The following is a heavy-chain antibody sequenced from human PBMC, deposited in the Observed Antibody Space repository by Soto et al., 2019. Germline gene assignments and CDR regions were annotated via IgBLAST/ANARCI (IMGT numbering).Heavy chain of an antibody. Sequence: GGSLRLSCAASGFDVSDHGMHWVRQAPGEGLEWVTVISYDGTAKYYKESVKGRFTTSRDNSKKTLYLQIDSLRVEDTAVYYCAKDEGRFLRNYFNYGIDVWGLGTTVTVSS. CDR2: ISYDGTAK. J-gene: IGHJ6*02. V-gene: IGHV3-33*03. CDR3: AKDEGRFLRNYFNYGIDV. D-gene: IGHD3-3*01. CDR1: GFDVSDHG.